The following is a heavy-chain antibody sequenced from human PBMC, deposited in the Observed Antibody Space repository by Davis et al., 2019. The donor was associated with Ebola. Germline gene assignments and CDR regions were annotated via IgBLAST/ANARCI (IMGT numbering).Heavy chain of an antibody. CDR3: ARGDPYYYYGMDV. CDR2: INHSGST. V-gene: IGHV4-34*01. J-gene: IGHJ6*02. CDR1: GGSFSGYY. Sequence: SETLSLTCAVYGGSFSGYYWSWIRQPPGKGLEWIGEINHSGSTNYNPSLKSRVTISVDTSKNQFSLKLSSVTAADTAVYYCARGDPYYYYGMDVWGQGTTVTVSS.